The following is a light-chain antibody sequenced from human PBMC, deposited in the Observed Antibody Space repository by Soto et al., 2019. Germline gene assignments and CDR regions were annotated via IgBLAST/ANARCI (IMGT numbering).Light chain of an antibody. CDR1: SSDVGGYNY. J-gene: IGLJ2*01. CDR3: FSYAGSSTLGV. V-gene: IGLV2-11*01. Sequence: QSALTQPRSVSGSPGQSVTISCTGTSSDVGGYNYVSWYQHHPGKAPKLMIYDVSKRPSGVPDRFSGSKSGNTASLTISGLRAEDEADYHCFSYAGSSTLGVFGGGTQLTVL. CDR2: DVS.